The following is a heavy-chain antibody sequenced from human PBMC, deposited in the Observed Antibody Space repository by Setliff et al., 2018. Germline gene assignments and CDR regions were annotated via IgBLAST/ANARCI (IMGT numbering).Heavy chain of an antibody. CDR3: TPWTGTSRLHY. V-gene: IGHV3-49*02. J-gene: IGHJ4*02. CDR2: IRGKPSSGTT. Sequence: SWVRQAPGKGLEWVGFIRGKPSSGTTEYAASVKGRFTISRDDSKSIAYLQMSSLKTEDTALYYCTPWTGTSRLHYWGQGTLVTVSS. D-gene: IGHD1-7*01.